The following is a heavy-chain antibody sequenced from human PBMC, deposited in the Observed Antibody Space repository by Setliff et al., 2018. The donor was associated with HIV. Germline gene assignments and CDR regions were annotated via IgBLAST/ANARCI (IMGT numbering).Heavy chain of an antibody. CDR3: ARQPLYFGEPYYFDY. V-gene: IGHV4-39*01. CDR1: NVAISSNSYY. CDR2: ISQSGTT. D-gene: IGHD3-10*01. Sequence: PSETLSLTCAVYNVAISSNSYYWGRIRQPPGKGLEWIGSISQSGTTYYSPSLKNRVTISVDTSRNRFSLKLGSVSASDTANYYCARQPLYFGEPYYFDYWGLGTLVTVSS. J-gene: IGHJ4*02.